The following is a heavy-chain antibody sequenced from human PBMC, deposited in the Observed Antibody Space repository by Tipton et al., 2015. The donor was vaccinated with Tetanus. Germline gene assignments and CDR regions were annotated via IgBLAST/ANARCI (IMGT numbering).Heavy chain of an antibody. CDR2: IYYSGST. V-gene: IGHV4-31*03. Sequence: TLSLTCTVSGGSITSGGYYWSWIRQHPGKGLEWIGDIYYSGSTYYNPTLKSRVTISVDTSKNQFSLKLNSVTAADTAVYYCARDRARGARGWNYFDYGGQGTLVTVSS. CDR3: ARDRARGARGWNYFDY. CDR1: GGSITSGGYY. J-gene: IGHJ4*02. D-gene: IGHD1-26*01.